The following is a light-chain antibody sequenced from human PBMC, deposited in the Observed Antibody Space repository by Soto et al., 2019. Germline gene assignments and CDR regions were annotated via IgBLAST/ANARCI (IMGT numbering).Light chain of an antibody. CDR1: QGISNY. CDR2: AAS. CDR3: QKYNSAPVW. Sequence: DIQMTQSPSSLSASVGDRVTITCRASQGISNYLAWYQQKPGKVPKLLIYAASTLQSGVPPRFSGSGSGTAFTLTISSLQPEDVETYYCQKYNSAPVWFGQGTKVEIK. V-gene: IGKV1-27*01. J-gene: IGKJ1*01.